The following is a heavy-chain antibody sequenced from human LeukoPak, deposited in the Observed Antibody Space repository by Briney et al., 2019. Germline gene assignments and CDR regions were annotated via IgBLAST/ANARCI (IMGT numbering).Heavy chain of an antibody. J-gene: IGHJ4*02. CDR2: INPNSGGT. D-gene: IGHD6-13*01. V-gene: IGHV1-2*02. Sequence: ASVKVSCKASGYTFTGYYMHWVRQAPGQGLEWMGWINPNSGGTNYAQKFQGRVTMTRDTSISTAYMELSRLRSDDTAVYYCARDRQLSYSSSWPDYWGQGTLVTVSS. CDR3: ARDRQLSYSSSWPDY. CDR1: GYTFTGYY.